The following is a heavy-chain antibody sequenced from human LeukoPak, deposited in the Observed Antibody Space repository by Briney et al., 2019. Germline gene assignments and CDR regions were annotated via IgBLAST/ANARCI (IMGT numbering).Heavy chain of an antibody. J-gene: IGHJ4*02. D-gene: IGHD6-13*01. CDR1: GFTFSRYA. CDR2: ITASGGSA. V-gene: IGHV3-23*01. Sequence: GALRLSCAASGFTFSRYAMSWVRQAPGKGLEWVSSITASGGSAYYTHSVKGRFTISRDDSKNTLYLQMNSLRAEDTAVYYCAKEIAAAGEGVLDYWGQGTLVTVSS. CDR3: AKEIAAAGEGVLDY.